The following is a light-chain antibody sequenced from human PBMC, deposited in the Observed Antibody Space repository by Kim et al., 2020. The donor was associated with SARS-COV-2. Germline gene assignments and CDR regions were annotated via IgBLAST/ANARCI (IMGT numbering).Light chain of an antibody. CDR3: QQLKSYPFT. CDR1: QGITNS. V-gene: IGKV1-9*01. Sequence: IQLTQSPSSLSASVGDRVTITCRASQGITNSLAWYQQKPGTDPNLLIYAAYTLQSGVPSRFSGSGSGTDFTLTISSLQPEDSATYYCQQLKSYPFTFGGGTKVDIK. CDR2: AAY. J-gene: IGKJ4*01.